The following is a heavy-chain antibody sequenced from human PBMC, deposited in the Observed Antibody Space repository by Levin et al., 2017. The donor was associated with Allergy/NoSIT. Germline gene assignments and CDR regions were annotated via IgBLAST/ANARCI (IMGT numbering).Heavy chain of an antibody. CDR2: INHSGST. Sequence: SETLSLTCAVYGGSFSGYYWSWIRQPPGKGLEWIGEINHSGSTNYNPSLKSRVTISVDTSKNQFSLKLSPVTAADTAVYYCARGGSGSRYFVPYDYWGQGTPVTVSS. CDR1: GGSFSGYY. CDR3: ARGGSGSRYFVPYDY. D-gene: IGHD3-9*01. V-gene: IGHV4-34*01. J-gene: IGHJ4*02.